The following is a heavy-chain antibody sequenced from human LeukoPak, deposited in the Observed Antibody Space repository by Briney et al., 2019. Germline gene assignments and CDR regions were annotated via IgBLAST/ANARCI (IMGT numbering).Heavy chain of an antibody. Sequence: PGGSPRLSCAASGFTFSSYWMSWVRQAPGKGLEWVANIKQDGSEKYYVDSVKGRFTISRDNAKNSLYLQMNSLRAEDTAVYYCARDPEYSSGFYDYWGQGTLVTVSS. CDR2: IKQDGSEK. J-gene: IGHJ4*02. CDR3: ARDPEYSSGFYDY. D-gene: IGHD6-19*01. CDR1: GFTFSSYW. V-gene: IGHV3-7*01.